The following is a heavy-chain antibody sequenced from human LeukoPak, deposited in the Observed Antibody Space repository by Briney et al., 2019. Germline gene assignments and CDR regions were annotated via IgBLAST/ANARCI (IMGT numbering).Heavy chain of an antibody. CDR1: GFTFSSYS. D-gene: IGHD3-16*01. Sequence: KPGGSLRLSCAASGFTFSSYSMNWVRQARGKWLEWVSSISSSSSYIYYADSVKGRFTISRDNAKNSLYLQMNSLRAEDTAVYYCARALGGSTGAFDIWGQGTMVTVSS. CDR2: ISSSSSYI. CDR3: ARALGGSTGAFDI. J-gene: IGHJ3*02. V-gene: IGHV3-21*01.